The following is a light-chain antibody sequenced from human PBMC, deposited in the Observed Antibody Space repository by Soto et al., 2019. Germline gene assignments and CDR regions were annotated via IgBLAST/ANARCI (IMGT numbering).Light chain of an antibody. Sequence: EVVLTQSPASLSLSPGERASLSCRASQSVNNKLAWYQQRPGQAPRLLIYDASNRATGIPARFSGSGSGTDFTFTISNLEPEDFAVYYCQQRSNWPPRLTFGGGSKVEIK. CDR2: DAS. V-gene: IGKV3-11*01. CDR1: QSVNNK. CDR3: QQRSNWPPRLT. J-gene: IGKJ4*01.